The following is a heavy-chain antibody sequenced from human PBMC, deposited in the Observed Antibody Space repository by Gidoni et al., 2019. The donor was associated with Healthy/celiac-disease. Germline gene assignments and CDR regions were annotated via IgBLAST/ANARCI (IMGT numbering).Heavy chain of an antibody. CDR2: ISFDDRIK. J-gene: IGHJ4*02. V-gene: IGHV3-30*04. Sequence: QVQLVESGGGVVQPGRSLRLSCAVSGFTFRSYAMHWVRQAPGKGLEWVAVISFDDRIKYYADSGKGRFTISRDNSKNTLYLLMNSLRAEDTALYYWARDGCSGTSCYVKFDFWGQGTLVTVSS. CDR1: GFTFRSYA. D-gene: IGHD2-2*01. CDR3: ARDGCSGTSCYVKFDF.